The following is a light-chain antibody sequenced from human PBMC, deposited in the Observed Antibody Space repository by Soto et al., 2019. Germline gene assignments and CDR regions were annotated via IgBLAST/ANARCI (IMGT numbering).Light chain of an antibody. CDR3: QQYDGLPPFT. CDR2: DAS. Sequence: DIQMTQSPSSLSASVGDRVTITCQASQDISKYLNWYQQKPGKAPKLLIYDASNLETGVPSRFSGSGSGTDFTFTISSLQPEDIATYYCQQYDGLPPFTFGPGTKVD. J-gene: IGKJ3*01. V-gene: IGKV1-33*01. CDR1: QDISKY.